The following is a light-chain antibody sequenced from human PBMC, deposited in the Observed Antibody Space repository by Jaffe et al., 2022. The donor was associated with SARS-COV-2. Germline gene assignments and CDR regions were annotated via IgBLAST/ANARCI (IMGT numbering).Light chain of an antibody. CDR2: SIN. J-gene: IGLJ3*02. CDR1: TSNIGGNA. Sequence: QSVLTQPPSASGTPGQRVTISCSGSTSNIGGNAISWYQQLPGTAPKLLIYSINQRPSGVPDRFSGSESGTSASLAISGLQSEDEAEYYCAAWDDSLHGWVFGGGTKLTVL. V-gene: IGLV1-44*01. CDR3: AAWDDSLHGWV.